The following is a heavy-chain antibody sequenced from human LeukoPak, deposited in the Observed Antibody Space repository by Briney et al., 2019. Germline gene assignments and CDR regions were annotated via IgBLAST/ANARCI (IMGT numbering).Heavy chain of an antibody. D-gene: IGHD3-10*01. Sequence: ASVKVSCTAPINSLMNFHIHTGCGAPGQGLEWMGWINPRTGDTTIAQKFQGRVTVTTDTSITTAHMHLSRLTSDDTAMYYCAVTIAVRGDLLAFDPWGQGTPVTVSS. CDR2: INPRTGDT. CDR3: AVTIAVRGDLLAFDP. J-gene: IGHJ5*02. V-gene: IGHV1-2*02. CDR1: INSLMNFH.